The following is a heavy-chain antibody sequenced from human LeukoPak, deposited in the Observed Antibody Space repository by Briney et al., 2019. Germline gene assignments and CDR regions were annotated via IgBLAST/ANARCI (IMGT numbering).Heavy chain of an antibody. V-gene: IGHV5-51*01. CDR1: GYSFTSYW. CDR3: ARQPTPDYDFWSGYSYFDY. D-gene: IGHD3-3*01. J-gene: IGHJ4*02. Sequence: GESLKISCKGSGYSFTSYWIGWVRQMPGKGLEWMGIIYPGDSDTRYSPSFQGQVTISADKSISTAYLQWSSLKASDTAMYYCARQPTPDYDFWSGYSYFDYWGQGTLVTVSS. CDR2: IYPGDSDT.